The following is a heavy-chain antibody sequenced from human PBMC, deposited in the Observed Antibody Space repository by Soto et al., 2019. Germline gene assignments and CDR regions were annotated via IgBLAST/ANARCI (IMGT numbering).Heavy chain of an antibody. D-gene: IGHD5-12*01. CDR1: GGSISSGGYY. CDR2: IYYRGST. V-gene: IGHV4-31*03. Sequence: QVQLQESGPGLVKPSQTLSLTCTVSGGSISSGGYYWSWIRQHPGKGLEWIGYIYYRGSTYYNPSLKSRVTISVDTSKNQFSLKLSSVTAADTAVYYCARKSGYDPTRQGLPWFDPWGQGTLVTVSS. CDR3: ARKSGYDPTRQGLPWFDP. J-gene: IGHJ5*02.